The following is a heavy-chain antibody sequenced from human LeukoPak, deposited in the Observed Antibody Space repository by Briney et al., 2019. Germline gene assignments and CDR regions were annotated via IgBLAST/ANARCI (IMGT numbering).Heavy chain of an antibody. CDR1: GGTFSSYA. Sequence: GASVKVSCKASGGTFSSYAISWVRQAPGQGLEWMGRIIPILGIANYAQKFQGRVTITADKSTSTAYMELSSLRSEDTAAYYCARAVTYYYDSSGYYFEGYFDYWGQGTLVTVSS. CDR2: IIPILGIA. D-gene: IGHD3-22*01. J-gene: IGHJ4*02. V-gene: IGHV1-69*04. CDR3: ARAVTYYYDSSGYYFEGYFDY.